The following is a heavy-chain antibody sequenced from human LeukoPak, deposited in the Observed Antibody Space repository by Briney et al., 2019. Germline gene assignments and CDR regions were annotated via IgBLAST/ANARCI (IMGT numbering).Heavy chain of an antibody. D-gene: IGHD2-2*01. CDR1: GGSFSGYY. CDR2: INHSGST. J-gene: IGHJ4*02. Sequence: SETLSLTCAVYGGSFSGYYWSWIRQPPGKGLEWIGEINHSGSTNYNPSLKSRVTISVDTSKNQFSLKPSSVTAADTAVYYCARGGVVPAAKFDYWGQGTLVTVSS. CDR3: ARGGVVPAAKFDY. V-gene: IGHV4-34*01.